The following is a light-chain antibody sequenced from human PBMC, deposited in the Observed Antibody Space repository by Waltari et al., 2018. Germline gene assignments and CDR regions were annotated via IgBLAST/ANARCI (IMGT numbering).Light chain of an antibody. Sequence: EIVLTQSPGTASLSPGERVTLSCRASQSVGSSSLAWYQQKPGPAPRLVIYRASRRATGIPDRFSGSGSGTDFSFTISRLEPEDFAVYYCQQHGTLPATFGQGTKVEIK. J-gene: IGKJ1*01. CDR3: QQHGTLPAT. CDR2: RAS. CDR1: QSVGSSS. V-gene: IGKV3-20*01.